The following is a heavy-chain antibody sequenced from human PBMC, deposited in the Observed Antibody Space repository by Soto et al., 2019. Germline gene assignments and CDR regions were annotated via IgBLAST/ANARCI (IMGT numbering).Heavy chain of an antibody. CDR1: GYSFTSYW. V-gene: IGHV5-51*01. Sequence: PGESLKISCKGSGYSFTSYWIGWVRQMPGKGLEWMGIIYPGDSDTRYSPSFQGQVTISADKSISTAYLQWSSLKASDTAMYYCARPHLRSKNPYGMDVWGQGTTVTVSS. CDR3: ARPHLRSKNPYGMDV. J-gene: IGHJ6*02. CDR2: IYPGDSDT.